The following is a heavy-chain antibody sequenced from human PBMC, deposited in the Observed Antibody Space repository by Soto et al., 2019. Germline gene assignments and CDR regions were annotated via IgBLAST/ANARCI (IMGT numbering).Heavy chain of an antibody. J-gene: IGHJ6*02. V-gene: IGHV1-69*01. D-gene: IGHD6-6*01. CDR2: IIPIFGTA. Sequence: QVQLVQSGAEVKKPGSSVKVSCKASGGTFSSYAISWVRQAPGQGLEWMGGIIPIFGTANYAQKLQGRVTITADESTSTAYMELSSLRSEDTAVYYCARDGRRHSSSSDYYYYYGMDVWGQGTTVTVSS. CDR3: ARDGRRHSSSSDYYYYYGMDV. CDR1: GGTFSSYA.